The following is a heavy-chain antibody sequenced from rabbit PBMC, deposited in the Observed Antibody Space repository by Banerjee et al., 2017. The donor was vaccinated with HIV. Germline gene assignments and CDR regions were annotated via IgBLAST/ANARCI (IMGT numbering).Heavy chain of an antibody. CDR3: AREGASGSGDYLWL. Sequence: QLKESGGGLVQPGGSLKLSCKASGFDFSSYYMSWVRQAPGKGLEWIGYIDPVFGNTYYASWVNGRFTISSHNAQNTLYLQLNSLTAADTATYFCAREGASGSGDYLWLWGPGTLVTVS. J-gene: IGHJ4*01. D-gene: IGHD1-1*01. V-gene: IGHV1S7*01. CDR1: GFDFSSYY. CDR2: IDPVFGNT.